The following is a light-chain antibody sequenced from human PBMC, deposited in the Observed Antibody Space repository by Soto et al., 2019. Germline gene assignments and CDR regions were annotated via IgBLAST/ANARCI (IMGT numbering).Light chain of an antibody. CDR2: GVS. J-gene: IGKJ4*01. CDR1: QRVSNTY. Sequence: EIVLAQSPGTLSLSPGERATLSCRASQRVSNTYLAWYQQKPGQAPRLLIYGVSSRATGIPDRFSGSGSGTDFTLTISRLEPEDFALYYCQQHINWPLTFGGGTKVDIK. V-gene: IGKV3D-20*02. CDR3: QQHINWPLT.